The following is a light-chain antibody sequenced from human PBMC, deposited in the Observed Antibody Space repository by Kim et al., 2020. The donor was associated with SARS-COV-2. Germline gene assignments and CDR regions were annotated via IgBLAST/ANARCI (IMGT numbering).Light chain of an antibody. CDR3: QQYDTLLS. CDR1: QDIRNY. Sequence: DIQMTQSPSSLSASVGDRVTITCRASQDIRNYLNWYHQKPGEPPKFLIFDASNLEPGVPSRFSGSGSGTDFTFTISSLQPEDIGVFYCQQYDTLLSFGGGTKVDIK. CDR2: DAS. V-gene: IGKV1-33*01. J-gene: IGKJ4*01.